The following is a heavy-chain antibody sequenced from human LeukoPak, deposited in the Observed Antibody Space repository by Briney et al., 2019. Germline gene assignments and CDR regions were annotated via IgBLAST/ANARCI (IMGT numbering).Heavy chain of an antibody. Sequence: GASVKVSCKVSGYTLTELSMHWVRQAPGKGLEWMGGFDPEDGETIYAQKFQGRVTMTEDTSTGTAYMELSSLRSEDTAVYYCATGAPGADYFDYWGQGTLVTVSS. V-gene: IGHV1-24*01. D-gene: IGHD1-14*01. J-gene: IGHJ4*02. CDR2: FDPEDGET. CDR3: ATGAPGADYFDY. CDR1: GYTLTELS.